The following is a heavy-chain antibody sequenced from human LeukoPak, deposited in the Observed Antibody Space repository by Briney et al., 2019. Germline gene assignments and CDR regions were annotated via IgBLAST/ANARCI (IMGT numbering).Heavy chain of an antibody. D-gene: IGHD3-10*01. CDR3: AREGYYGSGSPPSLYFDY. CDR1: GFTLSTYD. CDR2: IYRAGDT. V-gene: IGHV3-13*01. Sequence: GGSLRFSCAASGFTLSTYDMHWVRQPTGEGLEWVLIIYRAGDTYYPGSVKGRFTISRDNSRSTLYLQMNSLRPEDTAIYYCAREGYYGSGSPPSLYFDYWGQGTLVTVSS. J-gene: IGHJ4*02.